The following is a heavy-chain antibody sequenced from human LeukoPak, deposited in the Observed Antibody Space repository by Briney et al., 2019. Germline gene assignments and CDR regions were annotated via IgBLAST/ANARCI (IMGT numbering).Heavy chain of an antibody. CDR3: ARDPDWGARYFDL. J-gene: IGHJ2*01. Sequence: PSETLSLTCTVSGGSISSYYWSWIRQPPGKGLEWIGYIYSGSTNYNPSLKSRVTISVDTSKNQFSLKLISVTAADTAVYYCARDPDWGARYFDLWGRGTLVTVSS. D-gene: IGHD7-27*01. CDR2: IYSGST. V-gene: IGHV4-59*01. CDR1: GGSISSYY.